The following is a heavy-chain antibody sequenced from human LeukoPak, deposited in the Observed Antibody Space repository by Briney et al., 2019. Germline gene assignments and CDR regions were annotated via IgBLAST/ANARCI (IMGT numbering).Heavy chain of an antibody. D-gene: IGHD2-21*02. J-gene: IGHJ3*02. CDR3: ARQVTYDGFDI. Sequence: TGESLRISCKGSGYSITSYWITWVRQMAGKGLEWMGRIDPSDSYNNYSPSLQGHVTISADKSISTAYLQWSSLKASDTAMYYCARQVTYDGFDIWGQGTMVTVSS. CDR2: IDPSDSYN. CDR1: GYSITSYW. V-gene: IGHV5-10-1*01.